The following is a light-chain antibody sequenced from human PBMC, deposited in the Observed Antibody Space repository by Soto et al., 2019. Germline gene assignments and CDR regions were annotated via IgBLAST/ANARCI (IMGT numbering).Light chain of an antibody. CDR2: AKT. J-gene: IGLJ3*02. V-gene: IGLV1-40*01. CDR1: SSNIGAGFD. CDR3: GSFTTSRIWV. Sequence: QSVLTQPPSVSGAPGQRVTISCTGGSSNIGAGFDVHWYQQIPGTAPKLLIYAKTNRPSGISNRFSGSKSGNTASLTISGLQVEDEAEYFCGSFTTSRIWVFGGGTKLTVL.